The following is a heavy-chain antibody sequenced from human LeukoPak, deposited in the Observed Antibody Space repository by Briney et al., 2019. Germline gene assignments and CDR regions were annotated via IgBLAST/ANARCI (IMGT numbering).Heavy chain of an antibody. CDR1: GFTFSSYW. Sequence: GGSLRLSCAASGFTFSSYWMSWVRQAPGKGLEWVANIKQDGSEKYYVDSMKGRFTISRDNAKNSLYLQMNSLRAEDTAVYYCARDGGYSSPYYYYYGMDVWGQGTTVTVSS. CDR2: IKQDGSEK. D-gene: IGHD5-18*01. CDR3: ARDGGYSSPYYYYYGMDV. V-gene: IGHV3-7*05. J-gene: IGHJ6*02.